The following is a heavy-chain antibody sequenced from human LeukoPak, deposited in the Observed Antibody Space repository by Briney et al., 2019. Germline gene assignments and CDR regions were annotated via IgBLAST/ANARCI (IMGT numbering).Heavy chain of an antibody. D-gene: IGHD4-17*01. CDR3: ARSKPYGPPPYYYYYYYMDV. J-gene: IGHJ6*03. V-gene: IGHV3-7*03. Sequence: GGSLRLSCEASGLTFNKYWMTWVRQAPGKGLEWVANIKQDGSEKNYVDSVKGRFTISRDNAKNSLYLQMNSLRAEDTALYYCARSKPYGPPPYYYYYYYMDVWGKGTTVTVSS. CDR1: GLTFNKYW. CDR2: IKQDGSEK.